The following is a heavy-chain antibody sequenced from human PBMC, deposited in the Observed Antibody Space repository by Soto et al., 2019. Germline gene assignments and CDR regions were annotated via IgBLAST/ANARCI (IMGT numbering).Heavy chain of an antibody. V-gene: IGHV2-5*01. CDR2: IYWNDDK. Sequence: SGPTLVNPTQTLTLTGCFSGFSLSTSGAGGFSFTTSGVGVGWIRQPPGKALEWVALIYWNDDKRYSPSLKSRLTITKDTSKNQVVLTMTNMDPVDTATYYCAHSLTEYYYDSSGSNCFDPWGQGTLVTV. CDR3: AHSLTEYYYDSSGSNCFDP. CDR1: GFSLSTSGAGGFSFTTSGVG. D-gene: IGHD3-22*01. J-gene: IGHJ5*02.